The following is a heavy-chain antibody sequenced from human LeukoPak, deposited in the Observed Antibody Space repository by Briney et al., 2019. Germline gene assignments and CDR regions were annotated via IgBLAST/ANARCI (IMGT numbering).Heavy chain of an antibody. CDR2: ISSSSSYI. CDR1: GFTFSSYS. CDR3: ARSGDSSGYYYFDY. Sequence: GGSLRLSCAASGFTFSSYSMNWVRQAPGKGLEWVSSISSSSSYIYYADSVKGRFTISRDNAKNSLYLQMNSLRAEDTAVHYCARSGDSSGYYYFDYWGQGTLVTVSS. D-gene: IGHD3-22*01. J-gene: IGHJ4*02. V-gene: IGHV3-21*01.